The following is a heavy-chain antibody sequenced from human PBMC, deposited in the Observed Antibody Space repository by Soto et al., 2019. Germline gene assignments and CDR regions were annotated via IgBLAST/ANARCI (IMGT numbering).Heavy chain of an antibody. CDR2: FDPEVGKT. Sequence: QVQLVQSGAEVKKPGASVKVSCKVSGHTLSELSIYWVRQAPGKVLEWMGGFDPEVGKTIYTQKVQGRVTMSEDKSTDTAYLELRSLRFEDTAIYYCTTDSRGGAYGSVDVWGQGTNVTVSS. V-gene: IGHV1-24*01. D-gene: IGHD4-17*01. CDR1: GHTLSELS. CDR3: TTDSRGGAYGSVDV. J-gene: IGHJ6*02.